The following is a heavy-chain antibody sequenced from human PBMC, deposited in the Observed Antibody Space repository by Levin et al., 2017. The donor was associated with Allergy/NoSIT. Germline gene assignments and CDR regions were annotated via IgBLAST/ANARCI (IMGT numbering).Heavy chain of an antibody. CDR1: GFTLSHHW. CDR2: IKQDGSEQ. J-gene: IGHJ5*02. CDR3: PPPRGFDP. Sequence: GESLKISCAASGFTLSHHWMTWVRQAPGKGLEWVASIKQDGSEQYYADPLKGRFTISIDNAKNSLFLQMNNLRADDTAVYYCPPPRGFDPWGQGTLVTVSS. V-gene: IGHV3-7*03.